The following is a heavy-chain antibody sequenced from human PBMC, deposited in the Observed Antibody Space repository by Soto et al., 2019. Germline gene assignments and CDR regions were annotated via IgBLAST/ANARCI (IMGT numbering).Heavy chain of an antibody. V-gene: IGHV3-30*18. CDR1: GFTFSSYG. CDR2: ISYEGSNK. CDR3: AKDQAYYDFWSGYYAYDAFDI. Sequence: QVQLVESGGGVVQPGRSLRLSCAASGFTFSSYGMHWVRQAPGKGLEWVAVISYEGSNKYYADSVKGRFTISRDNSKNTLYLQMNNLRAEDTAVYYCAKDQAYYDFWSGYYAYDAFDIWGQGTMVTVSS. J-gene: IGHJ3*02. D-gene: IGHD3-3*01.